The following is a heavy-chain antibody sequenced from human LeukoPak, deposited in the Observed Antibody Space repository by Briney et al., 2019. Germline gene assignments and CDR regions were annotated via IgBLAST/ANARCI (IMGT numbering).Heavy chain of an antibody. CDR2: ISSSSSYI. D-gene: IGHD2-2*01. CDR1: GFTFSSYS. J-gene: IGHJ4*02. CDR3: AREREVYCSSTSCRDY. V-gene: IGHV3-21*01. Sequence: QAGGSLRLSCAASGFTFSSYSMNWVRQAPGKGLEWVSSISSSSSYIYYADSVKGRFTISRDNAKNSLYLQMNSLRAEDTAVYYCAREREVYCSSTSCRDYWGQGTLVTVSS.